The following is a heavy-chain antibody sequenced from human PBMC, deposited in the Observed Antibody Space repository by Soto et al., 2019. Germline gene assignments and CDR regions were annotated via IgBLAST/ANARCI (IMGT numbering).Heavy chain of an antibody. J-gene: IGHJ1*01. CDR1: GFTFDDYA. CDR2: INWNSGSI. CDR3: VKDESINWYSGHFRH. V-gene: IGHV3-9*01. D-gene: IGHD6-13*01. Sequence: PGGSLRISCAASGFTFDDYAMHWVRQVPGKGLEWVSGINWNSGSIGYADSVKGRFAISRDNAKNSLHLQMNSLRAEDTAFYYCVKDESINWYSGHFRHWGQGTLVTVSS.